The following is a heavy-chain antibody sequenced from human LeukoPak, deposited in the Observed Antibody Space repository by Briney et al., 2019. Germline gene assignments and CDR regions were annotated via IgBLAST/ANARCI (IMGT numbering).Heavy chain of an antibody. V-gene: IGHV5-51*01. CDR3: ARGRRQQWLNDASDI. CDR1: GYSFTNYW. Sequence: GESLKISCKGSGYSFTNYWIGWVRQMPGKGLEWMGIIYPGDSDTRYSPSFQGQVTISADKSINTAYLQWSSLKASDTAMYYCARGRRQQWLNDASDIWGQGTTVTVSS. D-gene: IGHD5-18*01. CDR2: IYPGDSDT. J-gene: IGHJ3*02.